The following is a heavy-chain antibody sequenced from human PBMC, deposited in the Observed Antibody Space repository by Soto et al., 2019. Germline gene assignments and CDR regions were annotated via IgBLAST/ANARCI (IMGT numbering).Heavy chain of an antibody. CDR1: GYTFTSYD. V-gene: IGHV1-8*01. J-gene: IGHJ3*02. CDR3: ARNNYRYAYDM. D-gene: IGHD1-1*01. CDR2: MNPNSGNT. Sequence: VASVKVSCKASGYTFTSYDIQWVRQATGQGLEWMGSMNPNSGNTVYAQKFQGRVTMTRDTSITTAYMELSSLRSEDSAVYYCARNNYRYAYDMWGQGTLVTVSS.